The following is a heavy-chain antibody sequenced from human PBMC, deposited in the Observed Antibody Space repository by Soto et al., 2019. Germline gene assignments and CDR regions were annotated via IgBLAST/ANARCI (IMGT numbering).Heavy chain of an antibody. CDR1: GFTFGDYA. CDR2: IRNKAYGGKT. V-gene: IGHV3-49*03. Sequence: GGSLRLSCTASGFTFGDYAMSWFRQAPGKGLEWIDFIRNKAYGGKTEYAASLKGTFTMSRDDSTSIAYLQIDSLKTEYAAIFYCSRFTLANIVSGNLPFAFDLLCPGTLVTVSS. J-gene: IGHJ2*01. D-gene: IGHD5-12*01. CDR3: SRFTLANIVSGNLPFAFDL.